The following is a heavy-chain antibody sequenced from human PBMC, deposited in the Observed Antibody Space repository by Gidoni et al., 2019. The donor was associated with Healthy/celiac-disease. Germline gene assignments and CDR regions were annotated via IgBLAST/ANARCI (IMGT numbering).Heavy chain of an antibody. Sequence: EVQLVESGGGLVKPGGSLRLSCAASGFTFSSYSMNWVRQAPGKGLEWVSSISSSSSYIYYADSVKGRFTISRDNAKNSLYLQMNSLRAEDTAVYYCARGIGGYCSSTSCSPFDYWGQGTLVTVSS. CDR1: GFTFSSYS. D-gene: IGHD2-2*01. CDR3: ARGIGGYCSSTSCSPFDY. J-gene: IGHJ4*02. V-gene: IGHV3-21*01. CDR2: ISSSSSYI.